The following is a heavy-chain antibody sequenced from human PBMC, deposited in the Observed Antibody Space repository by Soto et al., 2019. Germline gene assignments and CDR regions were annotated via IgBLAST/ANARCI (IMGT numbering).Heavy chain of an antibody. CDR2: IIPILGTA. CDR3: ARDDSLCGGDCWGWFDP. CDR1: GGSFSSYT. D-gene: IGHD2-21*02. J-gene: IGHJ5*02. V-gene: IGHV1-69*08. Sequence: QVQLVQSGAEVKKPGSSVKVSCKASGGSFSSYTISWVRQAPGQGLEWMGRIIPILGTANYAQRFQGRVTITADKSTSTAYMELSSLRSEDTAVYYCARDDSLCGGDCWGWFDPWGQGTLVTVSS.